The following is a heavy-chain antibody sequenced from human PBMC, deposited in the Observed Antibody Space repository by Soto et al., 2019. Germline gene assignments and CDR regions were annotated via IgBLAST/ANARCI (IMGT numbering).Heavy chain of an antibody. J-gene: IGHJ3*02. CDR2: IKSKTDGGTT. CDR1: GFTFGNAG. CDR3: TTYGYYYGPYAFDI. Sequence: EVQLVESGGGLVKPGGSLRLSCAASGFTFGNAGMSWFRQAPGRGLEGSGGIKSKTDGGTTDYAAPVKGRFTISRDDSKNTLYLQMNSLKTEDTAVYYSTTYGYYYGPYAFDIWGQGTMVTVSS. V-gene: IGHV3-15*01. D-gene: IGHD3-10*01.